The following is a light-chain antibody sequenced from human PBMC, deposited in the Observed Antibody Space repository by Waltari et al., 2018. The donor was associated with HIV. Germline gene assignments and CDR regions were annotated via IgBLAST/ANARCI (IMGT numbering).Light chain of an antibody. V-gene: IGLV1-44*01. Sequence: QSLLTQPPSASGTPGPRVTIASSGSRSNICSHTVTWYQQVPGTAPKLLIYSKKQRPSGVPDRFSCSKSGTSASLAISGLQSEDEADYYCAAWDDSLSGYVFGTGTKVTVL. J-gene: IGLJ1*01. CDR2: SKK. CDR3: AAWDDSLSGYV. CDR1: RSNICSHT.